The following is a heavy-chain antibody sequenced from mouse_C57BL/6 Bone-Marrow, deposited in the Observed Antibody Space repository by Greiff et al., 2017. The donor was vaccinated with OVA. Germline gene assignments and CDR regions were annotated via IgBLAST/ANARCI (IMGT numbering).Heavy chain of an antibody. V-gene: IGHV1-54*01. Sequence: VQLVESGAELVRPGTSVKVSCKASGYAFTNYLIEWVKQRPGPGLEWIGVINPGSGGNNYNEKFKGKATLTADKSSSTAYMQLSSLTAEDSAVYFCARDDYDGAWFAYWGQGTLVTVSA. J-gene: IGHJ3*01. D-gene: IGHD2-4*01. CDR2: INPGSGGN. CDR1: GYAFTNYL. CDR3: ARDDYDGAWFAY.